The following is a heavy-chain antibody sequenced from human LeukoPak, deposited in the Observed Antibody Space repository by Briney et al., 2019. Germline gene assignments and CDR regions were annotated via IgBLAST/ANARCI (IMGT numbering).Heavy chain of an antibody. V-gene: IGHV1-46*01. D-gene: IGHD4-23*01. J-gene: IGHJ4*02. CDR1: GYTFTSYY. CDR3: ARDWRYGGNPSIGDY. CDR2: INPSGGST. Sequence: ASVKVSCKAFGYTFTSYYMHWVRQAPGQGLEWMGIINPSGGSTTYAQKFQDRVTMTRDTSTSTVYMELSSLRSEDTAVYYCARDWRYGGNPSIGDYWGQGTLVTVSS.